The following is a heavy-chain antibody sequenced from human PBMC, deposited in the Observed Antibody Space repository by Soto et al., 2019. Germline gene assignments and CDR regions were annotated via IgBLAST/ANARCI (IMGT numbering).Heavy chain of an antibody. D-gene: IGHD2-21*01. CDR1: GGSISDNNW. CDR2: IYRSGTA. J-gene: IGHJ4*02. Sequence: QVQLQESGPGLVRPSGTLSLTCAVSGGSISDNNWWSWVRQPPGKGLEWIGEIYRSGTANYNPSLNSRVTISMDKPKNQISLHLYSVTAADSAVYYCARHIGVPGTRGFDYWGQGTLVTVSS. CDR3: ARHIGVPGTRGFDY. V-gene: IGHV4-4*02.